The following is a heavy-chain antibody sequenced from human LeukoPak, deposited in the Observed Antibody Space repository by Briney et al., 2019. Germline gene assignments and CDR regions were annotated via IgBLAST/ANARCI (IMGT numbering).Heavy chain of an antibody. V-gene: IGHV3-21*01. CDR1: GFTFSNYN. D-gene: IGHD6-19*01. J-gene: IGHJ4*02. Sequence: GGSLRLSCAASGFTFSNYNMNWVRQAPGKGLEWVSSISSSSSYIYYADSVKGRFTISRDNAKNSLFLQMNSLRAEGTAVYYCASMLLGGSGWYNYWGQGTLVTVSS. CDR3: ASMLLGGSGWYNY. CDR2: ISSSSSYI.